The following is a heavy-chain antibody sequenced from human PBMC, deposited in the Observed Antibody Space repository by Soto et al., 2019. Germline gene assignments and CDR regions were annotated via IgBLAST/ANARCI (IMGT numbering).Heavy chain of an antibody. Sequence: AGSLRLSCAASGFTFSSYWMQWVRRAPGKGLVWVSRINSEGTTTFYADSVKGRFTISRDNAKNTLYLQMNTLRDEDTALYYCRRAPGTSRIFDHWGQGNLVTVSS. J-gene: IGHJ4*02. CDR2: INSEGTTT. CDR3: RRAPGTSRIFDH. CDR1: GFTFSSYW. D-gene: IGHD2-15*01. V-gene: IGHV3-74*01.